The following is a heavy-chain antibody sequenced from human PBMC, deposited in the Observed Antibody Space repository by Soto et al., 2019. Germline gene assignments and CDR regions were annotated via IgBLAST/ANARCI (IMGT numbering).Heavy chain of an antibody. J-gene: IGHJ4*02. CDR3: ARAGVTPHFFDY. CDR1: GFSVRTNY. Sequence: EVQLVETGGGLIQPGGSLRLSCAASGFSVRTNYMSWVRQAPWKGLEWVSVFESGGSIYYADSVKGRFIITRDYAKNTVYLQMNSLRADDTAVYYCARAGVTPHFFDYWGQGTLVTVSS. D-gene: IGHD2-21*02. V-gene: IGHV3-53*02. CDR2: FESGGSI.